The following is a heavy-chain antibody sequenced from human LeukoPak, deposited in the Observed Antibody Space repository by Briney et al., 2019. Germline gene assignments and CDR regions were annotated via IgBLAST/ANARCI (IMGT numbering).Heavy chain of an antibody. CDR2: IYLAASTT. Sequence: GESLKISCKVYGYSFTNYWIGWVRHLPGRGLEWIGIIYLAASTTKYSPSFQGQVTISADKSISTAYLQWSTLTASDSAIYYCSRHGPKGDDYWGQGTLVTVSS. CDR3: SRHGPKGDDY. J-gene: IGHJ4*02. V-gene: IGHV5-51*01. CDR1: GYSFTNYW. D-gene: IGHD1-26*01.